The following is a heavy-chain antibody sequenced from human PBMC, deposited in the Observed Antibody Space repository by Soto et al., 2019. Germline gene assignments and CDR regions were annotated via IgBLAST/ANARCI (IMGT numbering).Heavy chain of an antibody. D-gene: IGHD1-20*01. CDR2: VFYTGFT. CDR1: GASISCSYYY. CDR3: ATSQKGYNWNYYDH. J-gene: IGHJ4*02. Sequence: SETLSLTGAVSGASISCSYYYWAWLRQAPGKGPEWIGSVFYTGFTSYNPSLERRVSVSVDTSKSQFSLKLSAVTAADTAVYYCATSQKGYNWNYYDHWGQGALVTVSS. V-gene: IGHV4-39*01.